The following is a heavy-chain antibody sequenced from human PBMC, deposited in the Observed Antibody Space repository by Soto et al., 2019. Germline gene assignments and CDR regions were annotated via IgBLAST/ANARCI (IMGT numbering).Heavy chain of an antibody. CDR2: ISSHSSTL. V-gene: IGHV3-48*02. CDR3: VRDGSGNLYLNWFDP. CDR1: GFTFSSYS. Sequence: QPGGSLRLSCAASGFTFSSYSMNWVRQAPGKGLELISYISSHSSTLYYADSVKGRFTITRDNAGNSLYLQMNSLRDEDTAVYYCVRDGSGNLYLNWFDPWGQGTLVTVSS. J-gene: IGHJ5*02. D-gene: IGHD2-15*01.